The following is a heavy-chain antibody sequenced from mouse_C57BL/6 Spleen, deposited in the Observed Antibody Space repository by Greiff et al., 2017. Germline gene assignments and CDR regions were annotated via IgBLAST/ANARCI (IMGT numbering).Heavy chain of an antibody. CDR1: GYTFTDYE. CDR3: TRGGYYPYWYFDV. J-gene: IGHJ1*03. D-gene: IGHD2-3*01. Sequence: QVQLQQSGAELVRPGASVTLSCKASGYTFTDYEMHWVKQTPLHGLEWIGAIDPETGGTAYNQKFKGKAILTADKSSSTAYMELRSLTSEDSAVYYCTRGGYYPYWYFDVWGTGTTVTVSS. CDR2: IDPETGGT. V-gene: IGHV1-15*01.